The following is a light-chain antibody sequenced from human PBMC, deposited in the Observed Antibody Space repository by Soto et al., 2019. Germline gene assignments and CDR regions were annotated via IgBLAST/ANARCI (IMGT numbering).Light chain of an antibody. V-gene: IGLV2-8*01. CDR3: SSFASSNTWG. Sequence: QSALTQPPSASGSPGQSVTISCTGTSSDVGAYNYVSWYQQHAGKAPKLVIYEVTKRPSGVPDRFSGSKSANTASLTVSGLQAEDEADYYCSSFASSNTWGFGGGTKRTVL. CDR2: EVT. J-gene: IGLJ3*02. CDR1: SSDVGAYNY.